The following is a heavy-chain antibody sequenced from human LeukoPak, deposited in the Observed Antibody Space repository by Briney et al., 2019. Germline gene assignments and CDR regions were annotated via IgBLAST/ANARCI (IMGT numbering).Heavy chain of an antibody. J-gene: IGHJ4*02. V-gene: IGHV1-2*06. Sequence: ASVKVSCKASGGTFSSYAISWVRQAPGQGLEWMGRINPNSGGTNYAQKFQGRVTMTRDTSISTAYMELSRLRSDDTAVYYCTTYCSGGSCYQLSFDYWGQGTLVTVSS. CDR2: INPNSGGT. D-gene: IGHD2-15*01. CDR1: GGTFSSYA. CDR3: TTYCSGGSCYQLSFDY.